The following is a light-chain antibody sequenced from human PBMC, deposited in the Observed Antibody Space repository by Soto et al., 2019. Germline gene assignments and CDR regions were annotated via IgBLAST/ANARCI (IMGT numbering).Light chain of an antibody. CDR1: SSDVGGYNY. J-gene: IGLJ2*01. Sequence: QSALTQPPSASGSPGQSVTISCTGTSSDVGGYNYVSWYQQHPGKAPKLMIYEVSKRPSRVPDRLSGSKSGNTASLTVSGLQVEDEADYYCSSFEASNNLLFGGGTKLTVL. V-gene: IGLV2-8*01. CDR2: EVS. CDR3: SSFEASNNLL.